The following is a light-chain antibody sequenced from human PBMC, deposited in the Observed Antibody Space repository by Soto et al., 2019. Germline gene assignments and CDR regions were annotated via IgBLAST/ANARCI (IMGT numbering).Light chain of an antibody. Sequence: EIVLTQSPGTLSLSPGERATLSCRASQSVSSSYLAWYQQKPGQAPRLLIYGASSRATGIPDRFSGSGSGTDFTLTIIRLEHEDFAVYYCHQYGSSPWTFGQGTKVEIK. J-gene: IGKJ1*01. CDR2: GAS. V-gene: IGKV3-20*01. CDR1: QSVSSSY. CDR3: HQYGSSPWT.